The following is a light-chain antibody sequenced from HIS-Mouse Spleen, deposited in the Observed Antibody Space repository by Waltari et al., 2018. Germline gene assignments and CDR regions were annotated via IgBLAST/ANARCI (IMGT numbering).Light chain of an antibody. J-gene: IGLJ2*01. CDR2: EGS. V-gene: IGLV2-23*01. Sequence: QSALTQPASVSGSPGQSIPISCPGTSRDVGSYNLVSWYQQHPGKAPKLMIYEGSKRPSGVSNRCSGSKSGNTASLTISGLQAEDEADYYCCSYAGSSTFVVFGGGTKLTVL. CDR3: CSYAGSSTFVV. CDR1: SRDVGSYNL.